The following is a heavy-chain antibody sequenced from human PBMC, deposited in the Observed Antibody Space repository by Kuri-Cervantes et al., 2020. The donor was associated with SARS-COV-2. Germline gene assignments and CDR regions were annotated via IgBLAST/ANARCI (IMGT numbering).Heavy chain of an antibody. J-gene: IGHJ4*02. CDR2: ISGGST. CDR3: AREANRYCSSTSCLPDY. CDR1: GFTVSSNE. Sequence: GGSLRLSCAASGFTVSSNEMSWVRQAPGKGLEWVSSISGGSTYYADSRKGRFTISRDNSKNTLHLQMNSLRADDTAVYYCAREANRYCSSTSCLPDYWGQGTLVTVSS. V-gene: IGHV3-38-3*01. D-gene: IGHD2-2*01.